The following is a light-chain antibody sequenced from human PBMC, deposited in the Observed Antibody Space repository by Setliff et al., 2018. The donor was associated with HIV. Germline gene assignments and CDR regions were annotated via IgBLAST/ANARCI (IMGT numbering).Light chain of an antibody. J-gene: IGLJ1*01. Sequence: QSVLPQPPSVSASPGQSIIISCTGTISDIGSYNLVSWYQQRPGTAPHLIIYEVNKRPSGVSNRFSGSKSGNTASLAISGLQADDEADYYCCSYAGSDTFVVFGTGTKVTVL. V-gene: IGLV2-23*02. CDR2: EVN. CDR3: CSYAGSDTFVV. CDR1: ISDIGSYNL.